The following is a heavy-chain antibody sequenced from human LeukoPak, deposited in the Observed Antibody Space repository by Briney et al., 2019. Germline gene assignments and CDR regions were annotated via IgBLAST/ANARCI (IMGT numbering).Heavy chain of an antibody. V-gene: IGHV4-59*11. CDR2: IDYSGGT. CDR3: ARENWVFDY. D-gene: IGHD7-27*01. J-gene: IGHJ4*02. Sequence: SETLSLTCAVSGDSISSHYWSWIRQPPGKGREWIGYIDYSGGTNYNPSLKSRVTISVDTSKNQISLRVRSVTAADTAMYYCARENWVFDYWGQGILVTVSS. CDR1: GDSISSHY.